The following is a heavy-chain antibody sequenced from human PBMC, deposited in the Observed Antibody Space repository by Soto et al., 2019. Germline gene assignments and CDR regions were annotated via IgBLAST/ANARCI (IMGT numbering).Heavy chain of an antibody. CDR2: ISWNSGSI. Sequence: EVQLVESGGGLVQPGRSLRLSCAASGFTFDDYAMHWVRQSPGKGLECVSGISWNSGSIGYADSVKGRFTISRDNAKNSLYLQMNSLRAEDTALYYCAKDGEIENRGSSGRFDYWGQGTLVTVSS. CDR3: AKDGEIENRGSSGRFDY. J-gene: IGHJ4*02. V-gene: IGHV3-9*01. CDR1: GFTFDDYA. D-gene: IGHD7-27*01.